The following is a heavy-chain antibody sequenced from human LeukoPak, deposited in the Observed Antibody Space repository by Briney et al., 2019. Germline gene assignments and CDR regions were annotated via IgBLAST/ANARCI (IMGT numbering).Heavy chain of an antibody. CDR3: ARDGGLEDWFDP. D-gene: IGHD3-3*01. V-gene: IGHV3-30*04. CDR1: GFTFSSYA. CDR2: ISYDGSNK. Sequence: PGGSLRLSCAASGFTFSSYAMHWVRQAPGKGLEWVAVISYDGSNKYYADSVKGRFTISRDNSKNTLYLQMNSLRAEDTAVYYCARDGGLEDWFDPWGQGTLVTVSS. J-gene: IGHJ5*02.